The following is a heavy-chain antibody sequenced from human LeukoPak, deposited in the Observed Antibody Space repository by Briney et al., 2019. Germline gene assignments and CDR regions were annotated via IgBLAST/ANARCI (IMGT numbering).Heavy chain of an antibody. J-gene: IGHJ6*02. D-gene: IGHD1-26*01. V-gene: IGHV3-23*01. CDR3: AKDVRVGGGGMDV. Sequence: PGGSLRLSCAASGFTFSTYAMNWVRQAPGKGLEWVSLISDGGPNKHYADSVKGRFTISRDNSKNTLSLQMNSLRAEDTAVYYCAKDVRVGGGGMDVWGQGTPVTVSS. CDR1: GFTFSTYA. CDR2: ISDGGPNK.